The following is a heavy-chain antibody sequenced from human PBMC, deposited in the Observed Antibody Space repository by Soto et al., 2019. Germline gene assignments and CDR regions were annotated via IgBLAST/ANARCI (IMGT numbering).Heavy chain of an antibody. V-gene: IGHV1-8*01. Sequence: QVQLVQSGAEVKKPGASVTVSCKASGHTFTSYDIHWVRQATGQGLEWMGWMNPNNGNTGYAQKFQGRVTMTMDTSISTAYMEVSGLRYEDTAVYYCARAEGRSLDRVSWGQGTLVTVSS. D-gene: IGHD3-3*01. CDR1: GHTFTSYD. CDR2: MNPNNGNT. J-gene: IGHJ5*02. CDR3: ARAEGRSLDRVS.